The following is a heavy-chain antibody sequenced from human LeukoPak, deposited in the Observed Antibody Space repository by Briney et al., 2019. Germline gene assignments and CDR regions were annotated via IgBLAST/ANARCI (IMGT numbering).Heavy chain of an antibody. Sequence: ASVKVSCKASGYTFTSYYMHWVRQAPGQGLEWMGVINPSGGSTSYAQKFQGRVTMTRDMSTSTVYMELSSLRSEDTAVYYCARVLLGYCSGGSCYTYYYMDVWGKGTTVTISS. D-gene: IGHD2-15*01. CDR3: ARVLLGYCSGGSCYTYYYMDV. CDR2: INPSGGST. CDR1: GYTFTSYY. V-gene: IGHV1-46*01. J-gene: IGHJ6*03.